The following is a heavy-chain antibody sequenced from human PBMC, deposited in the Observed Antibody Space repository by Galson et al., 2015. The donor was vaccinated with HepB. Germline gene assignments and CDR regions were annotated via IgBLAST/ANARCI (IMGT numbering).Heavy chain of an antibody. CDR1: GFTFSSYA. J-gene: IGHJ4*02. CDR3: ARDQDRDSFDY. D-gene: IGHD2-21*02. CDR2: ISYDGSNK. V-gene: IGHV3-30*04. Sequence: SLRLSCAASGFTFSSYAMHWVRQAPGKGLEWVAVISYDGSNKYYADSVEGRFTISRDNSKNTLYLQMNSLRAEDTAVYYCARDQDRDSFDYWGQGTLVTVSS.